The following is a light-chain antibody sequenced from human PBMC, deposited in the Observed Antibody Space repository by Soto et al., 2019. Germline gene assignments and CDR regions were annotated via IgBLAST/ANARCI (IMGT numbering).Light chain of an antibody. CDR3: QSYDSSLSVV. V-gene: IGLV1-40*01. CDR2: ANS. CDR1: RSNIGAGYD. Sequence: QSVLTQPPSVSGAPGQRVTISCTGSRSNIGAGYDVHWYQQLPGTAPKVLIYANSNLPSGVPDRFSGSKSGTSASLAITGLQSEDEADYYCQSYDSSLSVVFGGGTKLTVL. J-gene: IGLJ2*01.